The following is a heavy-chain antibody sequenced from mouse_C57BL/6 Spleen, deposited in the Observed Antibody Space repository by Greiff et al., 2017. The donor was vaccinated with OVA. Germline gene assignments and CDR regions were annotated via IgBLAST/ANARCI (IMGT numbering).Heavy chain of an antibody. CDR1: GYSITSGYY. V-gene: IGHV3-6*01. J-gene: IGHJ4*01. CDR3: ASQFITTVVARGYYAMDY. D-gene: IGHD1-1*01. CDR2: ISYDGSN. Sequence: EVKLMESGPGLVKPSQSLSLTCSVTGYSITSGYYWNWIRQFPGNKLEWMGYISYDGSNNYNPSLKNRISITRDTSKNQFFLKLNSVTTEDTATYYCASQFITTVVARGYYAMDYWGQGTSVTVSS.